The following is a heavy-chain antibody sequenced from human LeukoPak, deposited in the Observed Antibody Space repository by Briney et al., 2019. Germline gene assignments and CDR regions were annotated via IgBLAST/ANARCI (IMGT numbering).Heavy chain of an antibody. Sequence: ASVKASCKASGFPFTSYYMHWVRQAPGQGLEWMGIINPSGGSTSYAQKFRGRVTMTRDTSTTKVYMELSSLRSEDTAVYYCAKGFSPTSGTFYLSFDSWGQGTLVSVSS. CDR3: AKGFSPTSGTFYLSFDS. D-gene: IGHD3-10*01. CDR2: INPSGGST. V-gene: IGHV1-46*01. J-gene: IGHJ4*02. CDR1: GFPFTSYY.